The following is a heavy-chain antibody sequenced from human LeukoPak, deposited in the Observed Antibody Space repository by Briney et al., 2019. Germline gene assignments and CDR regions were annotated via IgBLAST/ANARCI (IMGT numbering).Heavy chain of an antibody. CDR3: ARDPDYYGSGSYYNVFDY. J-gene: IGHJ4*02. Sequence: GGSLRLSCAASGFTFSSYSMNWVRQAPGKGLEWVSSISSSYIYYADSVKGRFTISRDNAKNSLYLQMNSLRAEDTAVYYCARDPDYYGSGSYYNVFDYWGQGTLVTVSS. CDR1: GFTFSSYS. D-gene: IGHD3-10*01. V-gene: IGHV3-21*01. CDR2: ISSSYI.